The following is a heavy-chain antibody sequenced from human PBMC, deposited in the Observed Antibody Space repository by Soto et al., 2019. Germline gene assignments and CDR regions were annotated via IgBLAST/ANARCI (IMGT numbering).Heavy chain of an antibody. J-gene: IGHJ4*02. CDR1: GGTFSSYA. V-gene: IGHV1-69*13. CDR2: IIPIFGTA. CDR3: ARGLNGYLHYFDY. D-gene: IGHD5-18*01. Sequence: SVKVSCKASGGTFSSYAISWVRQAPGQGLEWMGGIIPIFGTANYAQKFQGRVTITADESTSTAYMELSSLRSEDTAVYYCARGLNGYLHYFDYWGRGTLVTVSS.